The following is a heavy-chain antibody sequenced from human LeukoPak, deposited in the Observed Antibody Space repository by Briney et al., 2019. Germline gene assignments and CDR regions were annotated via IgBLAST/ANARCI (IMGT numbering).Heavy chain of an antibody. V-gene: IGHV4-4*07. Sequence: PSETLSLTCTVSGGSISSYYWSWIRQPAGKGLEWIGRIYSTGSTNYSPSLKSRVTMSVDKSKNQVSLNLSPVTAADTAVYYCARHAAVEGSSGWSPLWWFDPWGQGTLVTVSS. J-gene: IGHJ5*02. D-gene: IGHD6-19*01. CDR3: ARHAAVEGSSGWSPLWWFDP. CDR1: GGSISSYY. CDR2: IYSTGST.